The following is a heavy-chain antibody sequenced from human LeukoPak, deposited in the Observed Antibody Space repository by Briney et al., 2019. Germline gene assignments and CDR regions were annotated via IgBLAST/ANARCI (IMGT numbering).Heavy chain of an antibody. D-gene: IGHD3-10*01. CDR2: INQDGTEK. J-gene: IGHJ4*02. CDR1: GFTFSSYW. V-gene: IGHV3-7*01. CDR3: AKVAKYYYGSETYYFFEH. Sequence: GGSLRLSCAASGFTFSSYWMHWVRQAPGKGLEWVANINQDGTEKYYVDSVKGRFTISRDNAKNSLYLQMNSLRVEDTAVYYCAKVAKYYYGSETYYFFEHWGQGTPVTASS.